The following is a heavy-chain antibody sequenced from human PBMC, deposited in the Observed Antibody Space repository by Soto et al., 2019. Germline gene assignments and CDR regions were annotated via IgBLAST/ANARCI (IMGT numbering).Heavy chain of an antibody. CDR2: ISGSGGST. Sequence: EVQLLESGGGLEQPGGSLRLSCAASGFTFSSYAMSWVRQAPGKGLEWVSGISGSGGSTYYADSVKGRFTISRDNSKNTLYLQMNSLRAEDMAVYYCAKSPPKDCSGCSCYRNWYFDLWGRGTLVTVSS. CDR3: AKSPPKDCSGCSCYRNWYFDL. CDR1: GFTFSSYA. V-gene: IGHV3-23*01. J-gene: IGHJ2*01. D-gene: IGHD2-15*01.